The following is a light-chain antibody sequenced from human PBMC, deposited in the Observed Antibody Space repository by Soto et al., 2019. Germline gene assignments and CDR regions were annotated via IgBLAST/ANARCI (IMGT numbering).Light chain of an antibody. Sequence: EIVLTQSPGTLSLSPGERATLSCRASQSVSNSYLAWYQQKPGQAPRLLIYGASSRATGIPDRFGGSGSGTDFTLTISRLEPEDFAVYYWQQYGSSPWTFGQGTKVEIK. CDR1: QSVSNSY. J-gene: IGKJ1*01. CDR2: GAS. CDR3: QQYGSSPWT. V-gene: IGKV3-20*01.